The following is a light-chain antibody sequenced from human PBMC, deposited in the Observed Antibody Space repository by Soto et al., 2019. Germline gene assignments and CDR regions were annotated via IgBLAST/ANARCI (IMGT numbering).Light chain of an antibody. Sequence: EIVMTQSPATLSVSPGERVTLSCRASQSVSSNLAWYQQKPGQAPRLLIYGASTRATGIPARFSGSRSGTEFTLTISSLQSEDFAVYYCQQYNNWPALTFGGGTKVEI. CDR3: QQYNNWPALT. V-gene: IGKV3D-15*01. CDR2: GAS. J-gene: IGKJ4*01. CDR1: QSVSSN.